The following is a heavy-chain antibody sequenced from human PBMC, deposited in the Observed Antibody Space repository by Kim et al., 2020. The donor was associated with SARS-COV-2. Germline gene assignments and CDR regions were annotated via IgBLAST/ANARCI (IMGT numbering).Heavy chain of an antibody. CDR1: CGSFSGYY. Sequence: SETLSLTCAVYCGSFSGYYWSWIRQPPGKGLEWIGEINHSGSTNYNPSLKSRVTISVDTSKNQFSLKLSSVTAADTAVYYCARVRRLYSSSWYLFFDYWGQGTLVTVSS. D-gene: IGHD6-13*01. V-gene: IGHV4-34*01. J-gene: IGHJ4*02. CDR3: ARVRRLYSSSWYLFFDY. CDR2: INHSGST.